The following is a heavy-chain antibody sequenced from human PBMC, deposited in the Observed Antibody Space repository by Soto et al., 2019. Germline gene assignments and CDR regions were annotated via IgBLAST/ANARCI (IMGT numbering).Heavy chain of an antibody. CDR3: ATERSSGWSFDY. Sequence: EVQLLESGGGLVQPWGSLRLSCAASGFTFSTYAMNWVRQAAGKGLEWVSGISGSGDSTYYADSVKGRFTVSRANSKNTLYLPMNSPRGEHTAVFYCATERSSGWSFDYWGQGTLITVSP. V-gene: IGHV3-23*01. D-gene: IGHD6-19*01. CDR2: ISGSGDST. J-gene: IGHJ4*02. CDR1: GFTFSTYA.